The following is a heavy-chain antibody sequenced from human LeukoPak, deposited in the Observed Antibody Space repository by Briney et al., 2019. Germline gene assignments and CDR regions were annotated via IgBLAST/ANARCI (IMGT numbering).Heavy chain of an antibody. Sequence: GGSLRLSCAASGFTFSSYEMNWVRQAPGKGLEWVSYISSSGSTIYYADSVKGRFTISRDNAKNSLYLQMNSLRAEDTALYYCARDDILTGYPTPFDYWGQGTLVTVSS. CDR1: GFTFSSYE. CDR3: ARDDILTGYPTPFDY. J-gene: IGHJ4*02. V-gene: IGHV3-48*03. CDR2: ISSSGSTI. D-gene: IGHD3-9*01.